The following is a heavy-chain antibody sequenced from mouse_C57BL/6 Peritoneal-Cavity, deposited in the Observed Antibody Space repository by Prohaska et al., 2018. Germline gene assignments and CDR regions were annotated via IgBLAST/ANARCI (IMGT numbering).Heavy chain of an antibody. V-gene: IGHV11-2*01. D-gene: IGHD4-1*01. Sequence: GGSRGLSCEGSGFTFSGFWMSWVRQTPGKTLEWIGDINSDGSAINYAPSIKDRFTIFRDNDKSTLYLQMSNVRSEDTATYFCMRYGSYWYFDVLRTETTVTVS. CDR2: INSDGSAI. J-gene: IGHJ1*03. CDR1: GFTFSGFW. CDR3: MRYGSYWYFDV.